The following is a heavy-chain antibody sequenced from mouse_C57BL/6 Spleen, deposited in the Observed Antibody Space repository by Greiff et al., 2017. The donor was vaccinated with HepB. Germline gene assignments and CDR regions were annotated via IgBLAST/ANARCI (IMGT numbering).Heavy chain of an antibody. CDR2: ISSGGSYT. J-gene: IGHJ2*01. CDR1: GFTFSSYG. Sequence: EVQLVESGGDLVKPGGSLKLSCAASGFTFSSYGMSWVRQTPDKRLEWVATISSGGSYTYYPDSVKGRFTISRDNAKNTLYLQMSSLKSEDTAMYYCARQRGRVDYGGQGTTLTVAS. V-gene: IGHV5-6*01. D-gene: IGHD3-3*01. CDR3: ARQRGRVDY.